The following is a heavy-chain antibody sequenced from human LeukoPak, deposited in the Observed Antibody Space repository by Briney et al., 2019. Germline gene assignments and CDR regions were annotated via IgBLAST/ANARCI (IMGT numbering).Heavy chain of an antibody. CDR3: ATPGSMWVTPAPWAFDY. J-gene: IGHJ4*02. V-gene: IGHV1-69*02. CDR2: IIPLLGIA. D-gene: IGHD2-21*02. Sequence: SVPVSCKHSAGTLRSYTISWVRQAPGQGLEGMGRIIPLLGIANYALKFQVRVTITADKSPSTAYMELSSLRSEDPAVYYCATPGSMWVTPAPWAFDYWGQGNLVTVSS. CDR1: AGTLRSYT.